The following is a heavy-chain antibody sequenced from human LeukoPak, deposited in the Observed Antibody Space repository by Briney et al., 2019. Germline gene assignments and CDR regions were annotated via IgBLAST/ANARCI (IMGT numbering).Heavy chain of an antibody. Sequence: GRSLRLSCAASGFTFSSYCMNWVRQAPGKGLEWVADVRYDGDNKFYADSVKGRFTISRDNSKNTLYLQMNSLRAEDTAIYYCARDEGVAAYYFDYWGQGTLVTVSS. CDR3: ARDEGVAAYYFDY. CDR2: VRYDGDNK. D-gene: IGHD6-25*01. CDR1: GFTFSSYC. V-gene: IGHV3-33*01. J-gene: IGHJ4*02.